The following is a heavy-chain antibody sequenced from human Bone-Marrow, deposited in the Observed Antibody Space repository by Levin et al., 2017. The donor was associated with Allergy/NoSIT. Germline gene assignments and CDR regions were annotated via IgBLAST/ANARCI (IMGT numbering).Heavy chain of an antibody. D-gene: IGHD2-2*01. CDR3: ARGPYHGPWYFAF. CDR1: GGAFSGYY. Sequence: SETLSLTCAMSGGAFSGYYWNWIRQSPGKGLEWIGEINHSGSADYNPSLETRVSMSVDIIKKQFSLTLTSVTAADTGIYYCARGPYHGPWYFAFWGRGTLVDVSS. CDR2: INHSGSA. V-gene: IGHV4-34*01. J-gene: IGHJ2*01.